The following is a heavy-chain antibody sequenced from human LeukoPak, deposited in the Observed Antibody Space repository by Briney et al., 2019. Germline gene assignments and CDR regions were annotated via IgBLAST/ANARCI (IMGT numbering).Heavy chain of an antibody. J-gene: IGHJ4*02. V-gene: IGHV4-39*07. Sequence: SETLSLTCTVSGGSISSSSYYWGWIRQPPGKGLEWIGSIYYSGSTYYNPSLKSRVTMSVDTSKNQFSLKLSSVTAADTAVYYCARVSPKVPAAAFDYWGQGTLVTVSS. CDR3: ARVSPKVPAAAFDY. CDR1: GGSISSSSYY. D-gene: IGHD2-2*01. CDR2: IYYSGST.